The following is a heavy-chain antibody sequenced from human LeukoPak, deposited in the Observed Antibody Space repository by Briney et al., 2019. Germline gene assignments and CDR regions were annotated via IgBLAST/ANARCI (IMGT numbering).Heavy chain of an antibody. CDR2: INSDGSTT. Sequence: GGSLRLSCAASRFTLSSYWVDWVRQAPGKGLVWVSRINSDGSTTNYADSVKGRFTISRDNAENTMYLQMNSLRVEDTAVYYCTRRVSATRWFDPWGQGTLVTVSS. J-gene: IGHJ5*02. CDR3: TRRVSATRWFDP. V-gene: IGHV3-74*01. CDR1: RFTLSSYW. D-gene: IGHD2-15*01.